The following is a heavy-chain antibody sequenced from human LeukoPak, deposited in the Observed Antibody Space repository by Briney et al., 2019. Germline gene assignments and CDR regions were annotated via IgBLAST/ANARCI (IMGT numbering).Heavy chain of an antibody. D-gene: IGHD5-24*01. CDR2: FDPEDDET. CDR1: GYTLTELS. CDR3: ARDGSHLEMPTPFDS. Sequence: ASVKVSCKVSGYTLTELSMHWVRQAPGKGLEWMGGFDPEDDETVYAQKFQGRVTMTEDTSTDTVYMELSSLRSGDTAVYYCARDGSHLEMPTPFDSWGQGTLVTVSS. J-gene: IGHJ4*02. V-gene: IGHV1-24*01.